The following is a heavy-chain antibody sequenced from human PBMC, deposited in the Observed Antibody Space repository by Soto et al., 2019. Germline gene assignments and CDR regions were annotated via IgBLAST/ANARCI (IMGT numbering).Heavy chain of an antibody. Sequence: EVQLVESGGGLIQPGWSLRLSCAASGFSVSNNYMTWVRQPPGKGLEWVSIIYSVGSTYYADSVKGRFTISRDNSKNTLYLQMNSLRAEDTAVYYCARALPPGWELRGGHFDYWGQGTLVTVSS. J-gene: IGHJ4*02. CDR3: ARALPPGWELRGGHFDY. CDR2: IYSVGST. V-gene: IGHV3-53*01. CDR1: GFSVSNNY. D-gene: IGHD1-26*01.